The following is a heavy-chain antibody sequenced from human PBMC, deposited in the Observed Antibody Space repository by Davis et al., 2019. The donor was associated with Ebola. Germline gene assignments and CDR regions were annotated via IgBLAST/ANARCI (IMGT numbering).Heavy chain of an antibody. CDR2: ISWNSGSI. CDR1: GFTFDDYA. V-gene: IGHV3-9*01. J-gene: IGHJ4*02. CDR3: AKDTYYGSGSYYSLGTGLDY. Sequence: GGSLRLSCAASGFTFDDYAMHWVRQAPGKGLEWVSGISWNSGSIGYADSVKGRFTISRDNAKNSLYLQMNSLRAEDTALYYCAKDTYYGSGSYYSLGTGLDYWGQGTLVTVSS. D-gene: IGHD3-10*01.